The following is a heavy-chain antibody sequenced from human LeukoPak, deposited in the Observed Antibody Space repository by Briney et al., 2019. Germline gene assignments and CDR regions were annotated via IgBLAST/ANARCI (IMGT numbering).Heavy chain of an antibody. CDR1: GFTFSSYG. CDR3: ARTPNYYGSGLPHY. V-gene: IGHV3-33*01. CDR2: IWYDGSNK. Sequence: PGGSLRLSCAASGFTFSSYGMHWVRQAPGKGLEWVAVIWYDGSNKYYADSVKGRFTISRDNSKNTLSLQMNSLRAEDTAVYYCARTPNYYGSGLPHYWGQGTLVTVSS. D-gene: IGHD3-10*01. J-gene: IGHJ4*02.